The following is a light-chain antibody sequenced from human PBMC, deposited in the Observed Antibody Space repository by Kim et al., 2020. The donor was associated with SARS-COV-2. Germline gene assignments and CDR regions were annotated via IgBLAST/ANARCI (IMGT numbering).Light chain of an antibody. Sequence: QSALTQPPSASGSPGQSVTISCTGTSRDVGAHDYVSWYQQHPGKVPKLMIYDVTKRPSGVPDRFSGSKSGNTASLIVSGLQAEDEADYYCISVTGGKYAFGTGTKVTVL. CDR2: DVT. CDR1: SRDVGAHDY. J-gene: IGLJ1*01. V-gene: IGLV2-8*01. CDR3: ISVTGGKYA.